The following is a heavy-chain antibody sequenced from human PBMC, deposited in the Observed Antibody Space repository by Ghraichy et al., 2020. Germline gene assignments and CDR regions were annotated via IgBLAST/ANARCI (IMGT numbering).Heavy chain of an antibody. CDR1: GFTFSSHA. CDR3: ARDASAYSGSYHDY. V-gene: IGHV3-33*01. D-gene: IGHD1-26*01. CDR2: IWYDGGNK. J-gene: IGHJ4*02. Sequence: GGSLRLSCAASGFTFSSHAIHWVRQAPGKGLEWVAVIWYDGGNKYYADSVKGRFTISRDNSKNTLYLQMNSLRGEDTAVYYCARDASAYSGSYHDYWGQGTLVTVSS.